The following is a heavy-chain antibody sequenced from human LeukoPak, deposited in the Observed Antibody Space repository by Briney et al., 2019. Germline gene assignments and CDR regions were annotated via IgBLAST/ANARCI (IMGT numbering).Heavy chain of an antibody. Sequence: PGGSLRPSCAASGFTFSSYTMNWVRQAPGKGLEWVSSISSSGSSIYYADSVKGRFTISRDNSKNTLYLQMNSLRAEDTAVYYCASLRGGRYFDWLFLDWGQGTLVTVSS. D-gene: IGHD3-9*01. CDR1: GFTFSSYT. CDR3: ASLRGGRYFDWLFLD. J-gene: IGHJ4*02. CDR2: ISSSGSSI. V-gene: IGHV3-21*01.